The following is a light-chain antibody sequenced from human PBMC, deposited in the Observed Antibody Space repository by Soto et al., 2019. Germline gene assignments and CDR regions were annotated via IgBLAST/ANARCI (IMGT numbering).Light chain of an antibody. V-gene: IGLV2-8*01. J-gene: IGLJ1*01. CDR2: EVS. Sequence: QSVLTQPPSASGSPGQSVTISCTGTSSDVGGHNFVSWYQHHPGKAPKLMIYEVSKRPSGVPDRFSASKSGNTASLTVSGLQAEDEADYYCSSYAGRYNFYVFGTGTK. CDR1: SSDVGGHNF. CDR3: SSYAGRYNFYV.